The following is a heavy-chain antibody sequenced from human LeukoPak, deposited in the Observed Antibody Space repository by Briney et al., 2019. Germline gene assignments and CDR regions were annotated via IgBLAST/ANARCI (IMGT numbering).Heavy chain of an antibody. CDR2: ISGSGGST. V-gene: IGHV3-23*01. CDR3: AKVSDYDFWSGPYYYYGMDV. CDR1: GFSFSSYA. Sequence: PGGSLRLSCAASGFSFSSYAMTWVRQAPGKGLEWVSVISGSGGSTYYADSVKGRFTISRDNSKNTLYLQMSSLRAEDTAVYYCAKVSDYDFWSGPYYYYGMDVWGQGTTVTVSS. D-gene: IGHD3-3*01. J-gene: IGHJ6*02.